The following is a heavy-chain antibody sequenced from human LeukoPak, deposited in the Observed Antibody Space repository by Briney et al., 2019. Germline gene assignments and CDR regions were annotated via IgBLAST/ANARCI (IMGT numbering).Heavy chain of an antibody. V-gene: IGHV3-48*04. CDR1: GFTFSDYS. CDR2: ISRGSGDII. CDR3: TREATSGY. J-gene: IGHJ4*02. Sequence: GGSLRLSCAASGFTFSDYSMNWVRQAPGGRLEWISYISRGSGDIIYYADSVKGRFTISRDNAKNSLYLQMNSVRAEDTATYYCTREATSGYWGQGTLVTVSS.